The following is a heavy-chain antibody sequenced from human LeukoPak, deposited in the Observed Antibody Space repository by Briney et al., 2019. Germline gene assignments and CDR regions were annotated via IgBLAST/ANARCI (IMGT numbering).Heavy chain of an antibody. J-gene: IGHJ3*02. D-gene: IGHD2-21*02. V-gene: IGHV3-21*01. Sequence: PGGSLRLSCAASGFTFSSYSMNWVRQAPGKGLEWVSSISSSSSYIYYADSVKGRFTISRDNAKNSLYLQMNSLRAEDTAVYYCARDLPRKYCGGDCADIAFDIWGQGTMVTVSS. CDR3: ARDLPRKYCGGDCADIAFDI. CDR1: GFTFSSYS. CDR2: ISSSSSYI.